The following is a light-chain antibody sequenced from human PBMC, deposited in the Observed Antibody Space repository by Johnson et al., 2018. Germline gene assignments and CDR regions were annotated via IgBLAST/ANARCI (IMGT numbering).Light chain of an antibody. Sequence: QSVLTQPPSVSAAPGQKVTISCSGSSSNIGNNYVSWYQQLPGTAPKLLIYENNKRPSGIPDRLSGSKSGTSATLGITGLQTGDEADYYCGTWDSSLSAGNVVGTGTKVTAL. CDR3: GTWDSSLSAGNV. V-gene: IGLV1-51*02. CDR1: SSNIGNNY. J-gene: IGLJ1*01. CDR2: ENN.